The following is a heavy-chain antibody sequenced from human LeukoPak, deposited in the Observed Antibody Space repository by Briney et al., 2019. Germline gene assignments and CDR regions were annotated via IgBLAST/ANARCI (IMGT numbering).Heavy chain of an antibody. CDR3: ARYSSGWYHGPPEDY. CDR1: GYTFTGYY. Sequence: ASVKVSXKASGYTFTGYYMHWVRQAPGQGLEWMGRINPNSGGTNYAQKFQGRVTMTRDTSISTAYMELSRLRSDDTAVYYCARYSSGWYHGPPEDYWGQGTLVTVSS. J-gene: IGHJ4*02. D-gene: IGHD6-19*01. V-gene: IGHV1-2*06. CDR2: INPNSGGT.